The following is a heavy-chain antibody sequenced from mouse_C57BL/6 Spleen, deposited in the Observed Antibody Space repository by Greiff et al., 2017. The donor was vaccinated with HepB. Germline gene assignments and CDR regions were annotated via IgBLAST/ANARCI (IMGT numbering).Heavy chain of an antibody. CDR3: KRETYGSSYGGFAY. V-gene: IGHV1-15*01. CDR1: GYTFTDYE. J-gene: IGHJ3*01. D-gene: IGHD1-1*01. Sequence: VKLMESGAELVRPGASVTLSCKASGYTFTDYEMHWVKQTPVHGLEWIGAIDPETGGTAYNQKFKGKAILTADKSSSTAYMELRSLTSEDSAVYYCKRETYGSSYGGFAYWGQGTLVTVSA. CDR2: IDPETGGT.